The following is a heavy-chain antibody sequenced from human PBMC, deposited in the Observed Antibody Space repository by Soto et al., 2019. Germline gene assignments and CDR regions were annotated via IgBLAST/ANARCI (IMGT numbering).Heavy chain of an antibody. CDR1: GYTFTGYY. D-gene: IGHD2-8*01. J-gene: IGHJ6*02. Sequence: GASVKVSCKASGYTFTGYYMHWVRQAPGQWLEWMGWINPNSGGTNYAQKFQGWVTMTRDRSISTVYMELTRLRSDDTAVYFCARGHSTDCSNGVCSFFYNHEMDVWGQGTTVTVSS. CDR2: INPNSGGT. V-gene: IGHV1-2*04. CDR3: ARGHSTDCSNGVCSFFYNHEMDV.